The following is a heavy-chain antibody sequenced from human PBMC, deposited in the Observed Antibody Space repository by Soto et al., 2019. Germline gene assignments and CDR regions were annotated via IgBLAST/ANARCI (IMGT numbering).Heavy chain of an antibody. CDR1: GGTFSSYA. J-gene: IGHJ4*02. V-gene: IGHV1-69*06. Sequence: GASVKVSCKASGGTFSSYAISWVRQAPGQGLEWMGGIIPIFGTANYAQKFQGRVTITADKSTSTAYMELSSLRSEDTAVYYCAIIVGATYLLPGGKNFDYWGQGTLVTVSS. CDR2: IIPIFGTA. CDR3: AIIVGATYLLPGGKNFDY. D-gene: IGHD1-26*01.